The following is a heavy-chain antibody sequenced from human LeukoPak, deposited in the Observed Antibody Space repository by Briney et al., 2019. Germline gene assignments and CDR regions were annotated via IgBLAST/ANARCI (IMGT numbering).Heavy chain of an antibody. J-gene: IGHJ3*02. CDR3: ARAGEYT. D-gene: IGHD3-16*01. V-gene: IGHV3-23*01. CDR1: GFPFVTYA. CDR2: ISGSDDST. Sequence: GGSLRLSCVASGFPFVTYAMTWVRQAPGKGLEWVSGISGSDDSTYYADSVKGRFTISRDNSKNTLYLQMNSLRAEDTAVYYCARAGEYTWGQGTMVTVSS.